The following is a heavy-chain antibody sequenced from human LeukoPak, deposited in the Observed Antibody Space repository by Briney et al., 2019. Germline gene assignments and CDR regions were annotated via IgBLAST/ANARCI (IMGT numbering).Heavy chain of an antibody. CDR2: INHSGIT. J-gene: IGHJ6*03. V-gene: IGHV4-34*01. D-gene: IGHD3-3*01. Sequence: SETLSLTCAVYGGSFSGYYWSWIRQPPGKGLEWIGEINHSGITNYNPSLKSRVTISVDTSKNQFSLKLSSVTAADTAVYYCAREVFGVVTPGHYYYMDVWGKGTTVTVSS. CDR3: AREVFGVVTPGHYYYMDV. CDR1: GGSFSGYY.